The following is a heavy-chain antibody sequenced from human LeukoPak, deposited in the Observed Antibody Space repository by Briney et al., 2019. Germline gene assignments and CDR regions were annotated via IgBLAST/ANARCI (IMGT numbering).Heavy chain of an antibody. CDR1: GYTFSDSY. CDR2: IRSNSGGT. J-gene: IGHJ4*02. Sequence: ASVKVSCKASGYTFSDSYVHWVRQAPGQGVEWMGWIRSNSGGTNYAQKFQGRVTMTRDTSISTAYMELRRLRSDDTAVYYCARGKVDGDDFDYWGQGTLVTVSS. D-gene: IGHD4-17*01. CDR3: ARGKVDGDDFDY. V-gene: IGHV1-2*02.